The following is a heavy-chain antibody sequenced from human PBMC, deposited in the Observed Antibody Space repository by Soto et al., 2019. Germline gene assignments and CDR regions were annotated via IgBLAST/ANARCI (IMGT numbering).Heavy chain of an antibody. D-gene: IGHD3-16*01. CDR1: GGFVSSSSYS. V-gene: IGHV4-39*07. J-gene: IGHJ4*02. CDR3: ARRYGGNFDY. Sequence: SETLSLTCSVSGGFVSSSSYSWGWIRQSPGKGLEWIGTMYSSENTYYNPSLLSRVTISVDTSKNDFSLRLSSVTAADTAVYYCARRYGGNFDYWGQGTLVTVSS. CDR2: MYSSENT.